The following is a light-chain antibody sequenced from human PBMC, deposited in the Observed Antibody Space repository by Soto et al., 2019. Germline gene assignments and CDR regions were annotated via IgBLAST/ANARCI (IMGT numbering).Light chain of an antibody. CDR3: FSYTSSGTYV. Sequence: QSVLTQPASVSGSPGQSITISCTGTSSDVGNYKYVSWYQQHPGQAPKLMIYEVSNRPSGVSNRFSGSKSGNTASLTISGLQAADETDYSCFSYTSSGTYVFGTGTKVTVL. CDR1: SSDVGNYKY. J-gene: IGLJ1*01. V-gene: IGLV2-14*01. CDR2: EVS.